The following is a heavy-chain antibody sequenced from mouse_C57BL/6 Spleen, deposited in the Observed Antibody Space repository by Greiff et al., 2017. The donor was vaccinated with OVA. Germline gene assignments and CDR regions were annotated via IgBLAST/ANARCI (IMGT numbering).Heavy chain of an antibody. CDR1: GYTFTDYE. Sequence: VKLMESGAELVRPGASVTLSCKASGYTFTDYEMHWVKQTPVHGLEWIGAIDPETGGTAYNQKFKGKARLTADKSSSTAYMELRSLTSEDSAVYYCTRGYFDVWGTGTTVTVSS. V-gene: IGHV1-15*01. CDR2: IDPETGGT. CDR3: TRGYFDV. J-gene: IGHJ1*03.